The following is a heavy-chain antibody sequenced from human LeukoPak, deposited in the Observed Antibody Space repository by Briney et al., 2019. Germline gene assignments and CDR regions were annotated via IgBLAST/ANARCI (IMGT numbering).Heavy chain of an antibody. CDR2: INHSGST. CDR1: GGSFSGYY. V-gene: IGHV4-34*01. CDR3: ARRPGTILDS. Sequence: SETLSLTCAVYGGSFSGYYWSWIRQPPGKGLEWVGEINHSGSTNYNPSLKSRVTISVDTSKNQFSLKLSSVTAADTAVYYCARRPGTILDSWGQGTLVTVSS. D-gene: IGHD3-3*01. J-gene: IGHJ4*02.